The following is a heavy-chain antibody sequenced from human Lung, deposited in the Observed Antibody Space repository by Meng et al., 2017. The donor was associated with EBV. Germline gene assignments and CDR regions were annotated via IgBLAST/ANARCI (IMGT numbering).Heavy chain of an antibody. CDR2: IYYSGST. V-gene: IGHV4-31*03. Sequence: GQVAEVDPGLVKLSQPPSLTCTVSGGSISSGGFYWSWIRQNPGKGLEWIGYIYYSGSTYYNPSLRNRVAISIDTSKNQFSLKLTSVTAADTAVYFCARTNYGDYNWFDPWGQGTLVTVSS. CDR3: ARTNYGDYNWFDP. CDR1: GGSISSGGFY. D-gene: IGHD4-17*01. J-gene: IGHJ5*02.